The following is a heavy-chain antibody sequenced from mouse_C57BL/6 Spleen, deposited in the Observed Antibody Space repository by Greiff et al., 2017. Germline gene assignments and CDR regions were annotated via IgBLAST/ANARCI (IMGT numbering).Heavy chain of an antibody. J-gene: IGHJ4*01. CDR2: IYPRSGNT. CDR1: GYTFTSYG. D-gene: IGHD1-1*01. V-gene: IGHV1-81*01. CDR3: ARWEFITTVVDYAMDY. Sequence: VQRVESGAELARPGASVKLSCKASGYTFTSYGISWVKQRTGQGLEWIGEIYPRSGNTYYNEKFKGKATLTADKSSSTAYMELRSLTSEDSAVYFCARWEFITTVVDYAMDYWGQGTSVTVSS.